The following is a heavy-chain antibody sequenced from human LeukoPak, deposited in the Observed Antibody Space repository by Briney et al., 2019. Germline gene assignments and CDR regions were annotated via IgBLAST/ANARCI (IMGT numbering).Heavy chain of an antibody. CDR3: ARERANYGSGSYSNWFDP. CDR2: IYTSGST. V-gene: IGHV4-61*02. CDR1: GGSISSGSYY. Sequence: SETLSLTCTVSGGSISSGSYYWSWIRQPAGKGLEWIGRIYTSGSTNYNPSLKSRVTISVDTSKNQFSLKLSSVTAADTAVYYCARERANYGSGSYSNWFDPWGQGTLVTVSS. D-gene: IGHD3-10*01. J-gene: IGHJ5*02.